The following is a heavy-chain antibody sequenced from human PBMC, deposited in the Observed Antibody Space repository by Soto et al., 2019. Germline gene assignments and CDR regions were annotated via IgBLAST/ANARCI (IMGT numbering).Heavy chain of an antibody. CDR1: GYTFTSYD. D-gene: IGHD3-10*01. V-gene: IGHV1-8*01. CDR3: ARGWYYGSGSPFDP. Sequence: QVQLVQSGAEVQKPGASVKDSCKASGYTFTSYDINWVRQATGQGLEWMGWMNPNSGNTGYAQKFQGRVNMTRNTSISTAYMELSSLRSEDTAVYYCARGWYYGSGSPFDPWGQGTLVTVSS. CDR2: MNPNSGNT. J-gene: IGHJ5*02.